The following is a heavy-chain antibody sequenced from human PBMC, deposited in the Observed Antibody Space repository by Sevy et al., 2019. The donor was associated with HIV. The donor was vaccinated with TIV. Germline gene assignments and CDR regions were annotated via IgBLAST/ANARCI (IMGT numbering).Heavy chain of an antibody. V-gene: IGHV3-53*01. CDR3: ATNGYCCGGTCYSRAHYYGMDV. CDR1: GFTVSSNY. J-gene: IGHJ6*02. CDR2: IYKDGST. Sequence: GGSLRLSCAASGFTVSSNYMSWVRQAPGKGLEWVSVIYKDGSTDYADSVKGRFTISRDTSKNTLYLQLNSLRAEDTAVYDCATNGYCCGGTCYSRAHYYGMDVWGQWTTVTVSS. D-gene: IGHD2-15*01.